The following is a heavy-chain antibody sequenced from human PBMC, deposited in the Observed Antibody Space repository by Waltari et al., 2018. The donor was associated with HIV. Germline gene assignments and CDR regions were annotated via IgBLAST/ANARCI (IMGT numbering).Heavy chain of an antibody. J-gene: IGHJ4*02. CDR2: IYPGDSDT. Sequence: EVQLVQSGAEVKKPGESLKISCKGSGYSFTSYWIGWVRQMPGKGLEWMGIIYPGDSDTRDSPSFQGQVTISADKSISTAYLQWSSLKASDTAMYYCARIAMVQGVAPWYFDYWGQGTLVTVSS. CDR3: ARIAMVQGVAPWYFDY. D-gene: IGHD3-10*01. CDR1: GYSFTSYW. V-gene: IGHV5-51*01.